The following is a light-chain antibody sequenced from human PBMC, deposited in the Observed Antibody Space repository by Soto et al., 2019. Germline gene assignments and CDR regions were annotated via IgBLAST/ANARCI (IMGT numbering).Light chain of an antibody. Sequence: DIQMTQSPSSLSASVGDRVTITCRASQSISSHLNWYQQKPGKASKVLIYAASSLQGGVPSRFSGSGSWTDFTLTIKSLQPEDFATYYCQQSCSSPFTFCPGTKVYIK. CDR3: QQSCSSPFT. V-gene: IGKV1-39*01. CDR2: AAS. CDR1: QSISSH. J-gene: IGKJ3*01.